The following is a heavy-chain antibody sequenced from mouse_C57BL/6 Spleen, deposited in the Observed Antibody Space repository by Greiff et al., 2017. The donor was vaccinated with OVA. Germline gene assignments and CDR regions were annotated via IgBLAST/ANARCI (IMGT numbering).Heavy chain of an antibody. CDR3: ARRGYSNSSFDY. J-gene: IGHJ2*01. CDR1: GFTFSSYG. V-gene: IGHV5-6*01. D-gene: IGHD2-5*01. CDR2: ISSGGSYT. Sequence: EVHLVESGGDLVKPGGSLKLSCAASGFTFSSYGMSWVRQTPDKRLEWVATISSGGSYTYYPDSVKGRFTISRDNAKNTLYLQMSSLKSEDTAMYYCARRGYSNSSFDYWGQGTTLTVSS.